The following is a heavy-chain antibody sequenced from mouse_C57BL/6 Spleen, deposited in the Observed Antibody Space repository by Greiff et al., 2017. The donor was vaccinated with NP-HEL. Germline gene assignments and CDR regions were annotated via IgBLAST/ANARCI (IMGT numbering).Heavy chain of an antibody. CDR1: GYTFTSYG. CDR3: ARCQFITTVVQYFDV. J-gene: IGHJ1*03. CDR2: IYPRSGNT. D-gene: IGHD1-1*01. Sequence: VQLQQSGAELARPGASVKLSCKASGYTFTSYGISWVKQRTGQGLAWIGEIYPRSGNTYYTEKFKGKATLTADKSSSTAYMELRSLTSEDSAVYFCARCQFITTVVQYFDVWGTGTTVTVSS. V-gene: IGHV1-81*01.